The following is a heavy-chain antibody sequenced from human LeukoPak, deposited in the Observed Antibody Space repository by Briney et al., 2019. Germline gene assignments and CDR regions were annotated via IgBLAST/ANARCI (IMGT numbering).Heavy chain of an antibody. Sequence: PSETLSLTCTVSGGSISSYYWSWIRQPPGKGLEWIGYIYYSGSTNYNPSLKSRVTISVDTSKNQFSLKLSSVTAADTAMYFCARQGYADFSSRPFDYWGQGTLVTVSS. J-gene: IGHJ4*02. V-gene: IGHV4-59*08. CDR1: GGSISSYY. CDR3: ARQGYADFSSRPFDY. CDR2: IYYSGST. D-gene: IGHD4-17*01.